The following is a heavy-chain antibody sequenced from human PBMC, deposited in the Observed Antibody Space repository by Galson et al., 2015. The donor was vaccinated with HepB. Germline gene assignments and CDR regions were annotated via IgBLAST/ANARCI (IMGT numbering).Heavy chain of an antibody. Sequence: QSGAEVKKPGESLRISCKASPYSFNTYWISWVRQMPGKGLEWMGRIDPSDSKINYSPSFQGHVAISVDKSISTAYLQWSSLKASDTAMYYCARLYKWNDEPHYGMDVWGQGTMVTVSS. CDR2: IDPSDSKI. D-gene: IGHD1-20*01. V-gene: IGHV5-10-1*01. J-gene: IGHJ6*02. CDR1: PYSFNTYW. CDR3: ARLYKWNDEPHYGMDV.